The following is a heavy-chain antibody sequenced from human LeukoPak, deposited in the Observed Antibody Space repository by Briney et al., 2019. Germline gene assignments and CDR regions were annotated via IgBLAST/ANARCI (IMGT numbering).Heavy chain of an antibody. D-gene: IGHD3-9*01. J-gene: IGHJ4*02. V-gene: IGHV4-59*01. CDR2: IYYSGST. CDR1: GGSISSYY. Sequence: SETLSLTCTVSGGSISSYYWRWLRQPPGKGLEWIGYIYYSGSTNYNPSLKSRVTISVDTSKNQFSLKLSSVTAADTAVYYCASGDILTGPTYDYWGQGTLVTVSS. CDR3: ASGDILTGPTYDY.